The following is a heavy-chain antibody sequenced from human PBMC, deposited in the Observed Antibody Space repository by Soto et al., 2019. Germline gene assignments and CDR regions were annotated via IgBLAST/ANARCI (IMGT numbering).Heavy chain of an antibody. J-gene: IGHJ4*02. CDR1: VCCILSCRYY. D-gene: IGHD2-15*01. Sequence: SETRWRTCSFCVCCILSCRYYLSWVRQSPGRGLEWIGYIYYTGTNHYNPAVKSRVTILLDNSKDQLYLTLTSVTAAATAIYYCATVLHAPGNNWVESWGQGTKVNVSS. CDR2: IYYTGTN. V-gene: IGHV4-30-4*01. CDR3: ATVLHAPGNNWVES.